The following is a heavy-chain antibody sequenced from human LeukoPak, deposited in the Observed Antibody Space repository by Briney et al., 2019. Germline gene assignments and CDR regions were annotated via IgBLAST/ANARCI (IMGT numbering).Heavy chain of an antibody. CDR3: AREIAVAGNGNFDY. V-gene: IGHV3-66*01. CDR1: GFTVSSNY. Sequence: GGSLRLSCAASGFTVSSNYMSWVRQAPGKGLEWVSVIYSGGSTYYADSVKGRFTISRDNSKTTLYLQMNSLRAEDTAVYYCAREIAVAGNGNFDYWGQGTLVTVSS. CDR2: IYSGGST. J-gene: IGHJ4*02. D-gene: IGHD6-19*01.